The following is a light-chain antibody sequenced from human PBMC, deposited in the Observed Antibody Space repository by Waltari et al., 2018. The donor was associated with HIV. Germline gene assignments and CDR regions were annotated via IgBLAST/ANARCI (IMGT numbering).Light chain of an antibody. V-gene: IGLV2-14*01. J-gene: IGLJ1*01. Sequence: QSGLTPPASVSGSPGQPLPISCTGTTSDVGGDHSVSWYQQHPGKAPKLIIYEVSNRPSGVSNRFSGSKSGNTASLTISGLQPEDETDYYCSSFSSSSTPYVFGTGTKVTVL. CDR2: EVS. CDR1: TSDVGGDHS. CDR3: SSFSSSSTPYV.